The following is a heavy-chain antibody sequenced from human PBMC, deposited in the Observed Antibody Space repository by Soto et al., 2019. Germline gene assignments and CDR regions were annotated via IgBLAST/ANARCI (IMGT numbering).Heavy chain of an antibody. J-gene: IGHJ4*02. V-gene: IGHV3-23*01. CDR3: ARGSTDSYPGSRIFDF. CDR1: GITVGSRA. Sequence: PGGSLRLSCVASGITVGSRAMSWVRQAPGEGLEWVSSTTDTGGDAKYADPVRGRFTISRDTSKNTLYLQMCSLRVEDSAVYYCARGSTDSYPGSRIFDFWGRGTLVTVSS. D-gene: IGHD3-10*01. CDR2: TTDTGGDA.